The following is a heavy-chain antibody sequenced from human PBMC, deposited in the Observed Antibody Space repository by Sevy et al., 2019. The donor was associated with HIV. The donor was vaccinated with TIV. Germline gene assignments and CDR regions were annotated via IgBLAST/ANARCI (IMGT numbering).Heavy chain of an antibody. J-gene: IGHJ2*01. CDR1: GFTFSSYS. CDR2: ISSTSSTI. Sequence: GGSLRLSCTASGFTFSSYSMNWVRQAPGKGLEWVSYISSTSSTIYYADSVKGRFTISRDNAKNSLYLQMNSLRDEDTAVYYCARDRLRFLEWYCDLWGRGTLVTVSS. CDR3: ARDRLRFLEWYCDL. D-gene: IGHD3-3*01. V-gene: IGHV3-48*02.